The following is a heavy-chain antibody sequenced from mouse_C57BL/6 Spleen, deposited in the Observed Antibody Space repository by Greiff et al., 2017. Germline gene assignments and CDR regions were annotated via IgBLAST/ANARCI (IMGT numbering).Heavy chain of an antibody. J-gene: IGHJ2*01. D-gene: IGHD6-1*01. Sequence: VQLQQSGAELVRPGASVKLSCKASGYTFTDYYINWVKQRPGQGLEWIARIYPGSGNTYYNEKFKGKATLTAEKSSSTAYMQLSSLTSEDSAVYFCARGGANFDDWGQGTTLTVSS. CDR1: GYTFTDYY. V-gene: IGHV1-76*01. CDR2: IYPGSGNT. CDR3: ARGGANFDD.